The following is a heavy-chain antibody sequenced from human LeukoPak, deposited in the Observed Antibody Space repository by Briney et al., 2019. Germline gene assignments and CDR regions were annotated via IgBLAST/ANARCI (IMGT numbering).Heavy chain of an antibody. CDR1: GYTLTELS. CDR3: ATDAAAGTNH. Sequence: GASVKVSCKVSGYTLTELSMHWVRQAPGKGLEWRGGFDPEEGETIYAQKFQGRVTMTEDTSTDTAYMELSRLRSEDTAVHSCATDAAAGTNHWGQGTLVTVST. CDR2: FDPEEGET. J-gene: IGHJ5*02. D-gene: IGHD6-13*01. V-gene: IGHV1-24*01.